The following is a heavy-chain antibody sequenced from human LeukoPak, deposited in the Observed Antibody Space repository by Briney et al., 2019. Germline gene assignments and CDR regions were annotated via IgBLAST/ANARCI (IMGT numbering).Heavy chain of an antibody. V-gene: IGHV4-4*09. Sequence: SETLSLTCTVSGDSVSSGYWTWIRQSPGKGLEWIGYISDSGITDYNPSLKSRLTMSVDTSNNQFSLNLNSVTAADTAVYYCAGRGHRYSRDWGQGILVTVSS. J-gene: IGHJ1*01. D-gene: IGHD2-15*01. CDR1: GDSVSSGY. CDR2: ISDSGIT. CDR3: AGRGHRYSRD.